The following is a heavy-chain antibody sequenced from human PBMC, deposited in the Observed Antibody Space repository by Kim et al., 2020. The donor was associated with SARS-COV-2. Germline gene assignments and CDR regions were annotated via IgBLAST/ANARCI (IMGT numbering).Heavy chain of an antibody. CDR3: TEGGCSSLIDY. CDR2: ISWDGDI. J-gene: IGHJ4*02. V-gene: IGHV3-9*01. D-gene: IGHD6-6*01. Sequence: GGSLRLSCAASGFTFGDFAMYWVRQAPGKGLEWVSGISWDGDIAYSAALERRCIIISGNAAKYLLLLQMNLLTAEDASFYYGTEGGCSSLIDYWCQGGLV. CDR1: GFTFGDFA.